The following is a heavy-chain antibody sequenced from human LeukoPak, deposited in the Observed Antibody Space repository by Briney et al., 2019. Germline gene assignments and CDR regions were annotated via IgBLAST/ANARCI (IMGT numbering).Heavy chain of an antibody. CDR1: GFTLSSRW. Sequence: GGSLRLSCVVSGFTLSSRWMMWVRQAPGEGLEWMTNINRDGSEKNYVDSVKGRFTITRDNAENSLYLQMNSLKVEDSAIYYCATYDSWSGYNIAYWGQGTLVTVSS. D-gene: IGHD3-3*01. CDR2: INRDGSEK. V-gene: IGHV3-7*03. CDR3: ATYDSWSGYNIAY. J-gene: IGHJ4*02.